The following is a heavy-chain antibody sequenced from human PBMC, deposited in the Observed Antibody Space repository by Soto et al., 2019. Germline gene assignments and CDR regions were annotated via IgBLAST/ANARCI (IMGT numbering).Heavy chain of an antibody. CDR2: ISNAAGSA. V-gene: IGHV3-23*01. D-gene: IGHD4-17*01. CDR3: ARPYGGKIGDAPDL. CDR1: GFTFSSYA. Sequence: PGGSLRLSCVASGFTFSSYAMSWVRQVPGKGLEWVSTISNAAGSAYYVDSVKGRFTIYRDNSKKTLYLQMNSLRAEDSAVYYCARPYGGKIGDAPDLWGPGTMVTVSS. J-gene: IGHJ3*01.